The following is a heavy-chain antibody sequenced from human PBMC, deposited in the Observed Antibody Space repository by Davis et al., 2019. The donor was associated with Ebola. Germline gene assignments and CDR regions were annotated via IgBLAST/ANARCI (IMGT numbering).Heavy chain of an antibody. D-gene: IGHD3-10*01. CDR2: ISSSGSYI. J-gene: IGHJ6*02. Sequence: GESLKISCAASGFTFSIYTMNWVRQAPGEGLEWVSSISSSGSYIYYPDSVRGRFTISRDNAKNSLYLQMNSLRAEDTAVYYCARDPHYGSGRYYYYGMDVWGQGTTVTVSS. CDR3: ARDPHYGSGRYYYYGMDV. CDR1: GFTFSIYT. V-gene: IGHV3-21*04.